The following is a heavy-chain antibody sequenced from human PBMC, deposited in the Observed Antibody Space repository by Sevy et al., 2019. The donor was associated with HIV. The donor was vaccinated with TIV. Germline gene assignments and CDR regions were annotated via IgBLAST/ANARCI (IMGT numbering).Heavy chain of an antibody. Sequence: GGSLRLSCAASGFTFSSYGMHWVRQPPGKGLEWVAFIRYDGSNKYYADSVKGRFTISRDNSKNTLYLKMNSLRAEDTAVYYCAKGPSPMITFGGVADYWGQGTLVTVSS. V-gene: IGHV3-30*02. CDR2: IRYDGSNK. D-gene: IGHD3-16*01. CDR3: AKGPSPMITFGGVADY. J-gene: IGHJ4*02. CDR1: GFTFSSYG.